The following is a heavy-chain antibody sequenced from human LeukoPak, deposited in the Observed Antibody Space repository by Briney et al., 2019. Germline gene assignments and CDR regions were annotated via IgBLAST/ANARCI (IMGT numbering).Heavy chain of an antibody. D-gene: IGHD3-9*01. CDR1: GFTFSTYN. Sequence: TGGSLRLSCAASGFTFSTYNMNWVRQAPGKGLEWVSSISSISSYIYYADSVKGRFTIPRDNAKNSLYLQMNSLRAEDTAVYYCARVEDYDILTGFDYWGQGTLVTVSS. J-gene: IGHJ4*02. V-gene: IGHV3-21*01. CDR2: ISSISSYI. CDR3: ARVEDYDILTGFDY.